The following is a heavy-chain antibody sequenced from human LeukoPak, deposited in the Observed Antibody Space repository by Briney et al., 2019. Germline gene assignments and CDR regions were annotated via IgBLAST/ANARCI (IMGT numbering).Heavy chain of an antibody. CDR3: ARSPVTYSDFYIDY. CDR1: GGSISSGSYY. V-gene: IGHV4-61*02. CDR2: IYTSGST. D-gene: IGHD4-11*01. Sequence: PSQTLSLTCTVSGGSISSGSYYWTWIRQPAGKGLDYIGRIYTSGSTNYNPSLKSRVTISLDTSKNQFSLKLTSVTAADTAVYYCARSPVTYSDFYIDYWGQGTLVTVSS. J-gene: IGHJ4*02.